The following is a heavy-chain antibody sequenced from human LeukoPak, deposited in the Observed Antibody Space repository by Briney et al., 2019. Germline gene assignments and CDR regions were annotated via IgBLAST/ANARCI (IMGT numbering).Heavy chain of an antibody. Sequence: SGPTLVNPTQTLTLSCTFSEFSLNAIGVGVGWIRQPPGKALEWLAFIYWDGDERYSPSLNSRLAITKDTSKNQVLLTMTNMDPVDTATYYCAHRLDRWSDSGSPDYFDYWGQGILVTVSS. CDR2: IYWDGDE. V-gene: IGHV2-5*02. D-gene: IGHD1-26*01. CDR3: AHRLDRWSDSGSPDYFDY. J-gene: IGHJ4*02. CDR1: EFSLNAIGVG.